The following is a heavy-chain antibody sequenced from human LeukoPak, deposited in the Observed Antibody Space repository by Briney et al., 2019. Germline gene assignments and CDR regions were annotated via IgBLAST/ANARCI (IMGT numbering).Heavy chain of an antibody. CDR3: ARVFSGNYYSGFDY. CDR1: GLIFTTYS. Sequence: GGPLRLSCAASGLIFTTYSVNWVRQAPGKGLEWVSSISSSSTYISYADSVEGRFTISRDNAKNSLYLQMNSLRAEDTALYYCARVFSGNYYSGFDYWGQGTLVTVSS. D-gene: IGHD3-10*01. CDR2: ISSSSTYI. J-gene: IGHJ4*02. V-gene: IGHV3-21*01.